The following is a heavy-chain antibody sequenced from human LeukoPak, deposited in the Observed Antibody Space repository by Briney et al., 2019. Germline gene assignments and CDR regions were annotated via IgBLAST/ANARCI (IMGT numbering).Heavy chain of an antibody. Sequence: GGSLRLSCAASGFTFSSYAMHWVRQAPGKGLEWVAVISYDGSNKYYADSVKGRFTISRDNSKNTLYLQMNSLRAEDTAVYYCARGPLYYDYWSGYYTPDYYYMDVWGKGTTVTVSS. CDR3: ARGPLYYDYWSGYYTPDYYYMDV. CDR1: GFTFSSYA. J-gene: IGHJ6*03. CDR2: ISYDGSNK. V-gene: IGHV3-30*01. D-gene: IGHD3-3*01.